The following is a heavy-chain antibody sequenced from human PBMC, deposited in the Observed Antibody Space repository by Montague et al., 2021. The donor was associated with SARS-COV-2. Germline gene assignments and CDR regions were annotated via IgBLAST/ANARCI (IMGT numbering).Heavy chain of an antibody. CDR3: ARHLAYCAGDCYPDYFDY. V-gene: IGHV4-39*01. CDR2: IHNGGTT. CDR1: GGSPSSGLFY. J-gene: IGHJ4*02. Sequence: SETLSLTCTVSGGSPSSGLFYWGWIRQPPGKGLEWIGSIHNGGTTTNNPSLKSRVTLSADSSKNQFSLRLDSMTAADTAVYYCARHLAYCAGDCYPDYFDYWGRGTMVTVSS. D-gene: IGHD2-21*01.